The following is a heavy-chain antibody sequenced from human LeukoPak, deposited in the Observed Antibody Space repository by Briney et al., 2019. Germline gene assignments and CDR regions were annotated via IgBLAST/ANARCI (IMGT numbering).Heavy chain of an antibody. CDR2: VYNSGST. J-gene: IGHJ5*02. CDR1: GGSIITYY. D-gene: IGHD6-13*01. Sequence: PSETLSLTCTVSGGSIITYYWSWIRQPPGKGLEYIGYVYNSGSTNYNPSLKSRLTISVDTSKNQFSLKLTSVTAADTAVYYCARQVHGAAGRFDTWGQGTLVTVAS. V-gene: IGHV4-59*08. CDR3: ARQVHGAAGRFDT.